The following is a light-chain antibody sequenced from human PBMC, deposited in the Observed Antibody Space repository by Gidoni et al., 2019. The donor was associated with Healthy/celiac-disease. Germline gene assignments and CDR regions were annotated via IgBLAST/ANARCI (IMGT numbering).Light chain of an antibody. V-gene: IGKV4-1*01. CDR3: QQYYSTNT. CDR1: QSVLYSSNNKNY. J-gene: IGKJ4*01. CDR2: WAS. Sequence: DIVMTQSPDFLAVSLGERATINCKSSQSVLYSSNNKNYLAWYQQKPGQPPKLLIYWASTRESGVPDRFSGSGSGTDFTLTISSLQAEDVAVYYCQQYYSTNTFGGGTKVEIK.